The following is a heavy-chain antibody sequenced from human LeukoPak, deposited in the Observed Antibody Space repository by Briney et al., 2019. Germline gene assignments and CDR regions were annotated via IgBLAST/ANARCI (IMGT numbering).Heavy chain of an antibody. CDR2: IYYSGST. D-gene: IGHD3-10*01. J-gene: IGHJ4*02. CDR3: AAMVRGVYYFDY. V-gene: IGHV4-59*01. Sequence: SSETLSLTCTVSGGSISSYYWSWILQPPGKGLEWIGYIYYSGSTNYNPSLKSRVTISVDTSKNQFSLKLSSVTAADTAVYYCAAMVRGVYYFDYWGQGTLVTVSS. CDR1: GGSISSYY.